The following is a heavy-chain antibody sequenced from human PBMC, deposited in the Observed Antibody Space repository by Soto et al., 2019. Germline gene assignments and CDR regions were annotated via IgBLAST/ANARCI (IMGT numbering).Heavy chain of an antibody. Sequence: EVQLVESGGGLAQPGRSLRLSCATSGFTFDDYAMHWVRQAPGKGLEWVSGISWDGGTIGYADSVKGRFTIPRDNAKKSLFMEMNTLRPEDTAIYFCAKDLFQYDFWSGYQKWGQGTLVTVSS. CDR2: ISWDGGTI. CDR1: GFTFDDYA. CDR3: AKDLFQYDFWSGYQK. J-gene: IGHJ4*02. D-gene: IGHD3-3*01. V-gene: IGHV3-9*01.